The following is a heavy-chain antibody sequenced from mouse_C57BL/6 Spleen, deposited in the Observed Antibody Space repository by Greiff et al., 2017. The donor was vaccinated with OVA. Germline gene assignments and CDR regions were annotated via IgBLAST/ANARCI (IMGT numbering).Heavy chain of an antibody. CDR2: IHPNSGST. Sequence: QVQLQQSGAELVKPGASVKLSCKASGYTFTSYWMHWVKQRPGQGLEWIGMIHPNSGSTNYNEKFKSKATLTVDKSSSTAYMQLSSLTSEDSAVYYCARSPYSNYEYFDVWGTGTTVTVSS. CDR3: ARSPYSNYEYFDV. V-gene: IGHV1-64*01. CDR1: GYTFTSYW. J-gene: IGHJ1*03. D-gene: IGHD2-5*01.